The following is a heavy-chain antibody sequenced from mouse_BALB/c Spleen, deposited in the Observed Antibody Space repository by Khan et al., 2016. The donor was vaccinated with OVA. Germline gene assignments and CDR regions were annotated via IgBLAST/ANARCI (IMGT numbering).Heavy chain of an antibody. J-gene: IGHJ3*01. CDR1: GFTFSTYG. CDR3: ARLAYYYGSEGFAY. V-gene: IGHV5-6*01. Sequence: EVELVESGGDLVKPGGSLKLSCAASGFTFSTYGMSWVRQTPDKRLEWVATVSTGGGYTYSPDSVKGRFTISRDNAKNTLYLQMSSLKSEDTAMFYCARLAYYYGSEGFAYWGQGTLVTVSA. D-gene: IGHD1-1*01. CDR2: VSTGGGYT.